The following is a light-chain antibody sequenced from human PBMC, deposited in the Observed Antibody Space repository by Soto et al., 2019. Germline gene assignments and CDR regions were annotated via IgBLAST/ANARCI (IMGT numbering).Light chain of an antibody. J-gene: IGKJ1*01. CDR1: QNVNNS. CDR2: RAS. CDR3: QQFKIWWT. V-gene: IGKV3-15*01. Sequence: EIVVTQSPATLSVSPGERATLSCRASQNVNNSIAWYQQKPGQAPRLLIYRASTRAAGIPDRFSGSGSGTEFNLIISSLQSEDFAVYYCQQFKIWWTFDQGTKVE.